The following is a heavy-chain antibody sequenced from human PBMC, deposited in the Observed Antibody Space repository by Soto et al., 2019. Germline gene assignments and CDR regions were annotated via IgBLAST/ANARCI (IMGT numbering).Heavy chain of an antibody. Sequence: PSETLSLTCTVSGGSISSGDYYWSWIRQPPGKGLEWIGYIYYSGSTYYNPSLKSRVTISVDTSKNQFSLKLSSVTAADTAVYYCARVQYSSGWYLGTYYFDYWGQGTLVTVSS. CDR3: ARVQYSSGWYLGTYYFDY. V-gene: IGHV4-30-4*01. J-gene: IGHJ4*02. CDR2: IYYSGST. CDR1: GGSISSGDYY. D-gene: IGHD6-19*01.